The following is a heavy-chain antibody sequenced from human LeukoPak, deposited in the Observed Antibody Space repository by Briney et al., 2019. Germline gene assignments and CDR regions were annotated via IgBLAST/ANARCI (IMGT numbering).Heavy chain of an antibody. CDR3: ARDPAAAADNWEYYFDY. CDR1: GYTFTSYY. Sequence: ASVKVSCKASGYTFTSYYMHCVRQAPGQGLEWMGIINPSGGSTSYAQKFQGRVTMTRDTSTSTVYMELSSLRSEDTAVYYCARDPAAAADNWEYYFDYWGQGTLVTVSS. V-gene: IGHV1-46*01. D-gene: IGHD6-13*01. J-gene: IGHJ4*02. CDR2: INPSGGST.